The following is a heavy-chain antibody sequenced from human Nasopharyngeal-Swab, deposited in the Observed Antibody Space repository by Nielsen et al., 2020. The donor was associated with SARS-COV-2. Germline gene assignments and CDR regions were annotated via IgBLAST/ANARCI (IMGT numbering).Heavy chain of an antibody. CDR3: AKEKGSGYSGYGGAFDY. V-gene: IGHV3-30*18. J-gene: IGHJ4*02. Sequence: GGSLRLSCAASGFTFSSYGMHWVRQAPGKGLEWVAVISYDGSNKYYADSVKGRFTISRDNSKNTLYLQMNSLRAEDTAVYYCAKEKGSGYSGYGGAFDYWGQGTLVTVSS. CDR2: ISYDGSNK. D-gene: IGHD5-12*01. CDR1: GFTFSSYG.